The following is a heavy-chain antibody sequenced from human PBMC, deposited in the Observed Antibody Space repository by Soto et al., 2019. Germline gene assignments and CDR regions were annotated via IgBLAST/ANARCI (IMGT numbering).Heavy chain of an antibody. CDR3: AGEYCSSTSCYSFDY. CDR1: GGTFSSYA. V-gene: IGHV1-69*01. CDR2: IIPIFGTA. J-gene: IGHJ4*02. D-gene: IGHD2-2*01. Sequence: QVQLVQSGAEVKKPGSSVKVSCKASGGTFSSYAISWVRQAPGQGLEWMGGIIPIFGTANYPQKFQGRVPITADESTSTDYMGLSSLRSEDTAVYYCAGEYCSSTSCYSFDYWGQGTLVTVSS.